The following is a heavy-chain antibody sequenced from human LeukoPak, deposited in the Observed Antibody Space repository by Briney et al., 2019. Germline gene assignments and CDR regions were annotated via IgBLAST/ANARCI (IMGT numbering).Heavy chain of an antibody. D-gene: IGHD6-13*01. CDR2: ISNDGSNK. V-gene: IGHV3-30*18. CDR3: AKDPVATAGNNYYGMDV. Sequence: GGSLRLSCAASGFTFRSYGMHWVRQAPGKGLEWVAVISNDGSNKYYADSVKGRFTVSRDNSKNTVYLEMASLRGEDTAVYYCAKDPVATAGNNYYGMDVWGQGTTVAVSS. J-gene: IGHJ6*02. CDR1: GFTFRSYG.